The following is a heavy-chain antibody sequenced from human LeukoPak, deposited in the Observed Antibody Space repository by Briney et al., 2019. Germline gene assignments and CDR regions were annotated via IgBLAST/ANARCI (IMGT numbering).Heavy chain of an antibody. D-gene: IGHD2-15*01. CDR3: ARGLSGPYYYYYMDV. Sequence: ASVKVSCKASGDTFTSYYMHWVRQAPGQGLEWMGLINPTGGSTGYAQKFQGRVTMTRDMSTSTDYMELSSLRSEDTAIYYCARGLSGPYYYYYMDVWGKGTTVTVSS. CDR2: INPTGGST. CDR1: GDTFTSYY. V-gene: IGHV1-46*01. J-gene: IGHJ6*03.